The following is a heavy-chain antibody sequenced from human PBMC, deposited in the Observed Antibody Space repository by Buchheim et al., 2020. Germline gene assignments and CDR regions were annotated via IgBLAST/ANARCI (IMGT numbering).Heavy chain of an antibody. CDR1: GGSISSSSYY. CDR3: ARVLSSSWSNYYYYGMDV. D-gene: IGHD6-13*01. V-gene: IGHV4-39*01. Sequence: QVQLQESGPGLVKPSETLSLTCTVSGGSISSSSYYWGWIRQPPGKGLEWIGSIYYSGSTYYNPSLKSRVTISVDTSKNQFSLKLSSVTAADTAVYYCARVLSSSWSNYYYYGMDVWGQGTT. CDR2: IYYSGST. J-gene: IGHJ6*02.